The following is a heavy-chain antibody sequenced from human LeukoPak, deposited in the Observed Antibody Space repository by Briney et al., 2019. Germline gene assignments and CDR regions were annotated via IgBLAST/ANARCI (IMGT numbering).Heavy chain of an antibody. CDR1: GFTFSTSW. D-gene: IGHD2-8*01. CDR3: ARAGYYRFDY. CDR2: MNNDGSTT. V-gene: IGHV3-74*01. J-gene: IGHJ4*02. Sequence: GSLRLSCAASGFTFSTSWMHWVRQAPGEGLVWVSRMNNDGSTTDYADSVKGRFTISRDNAKNTLYLQMNSLRGEDTAVYYCARAGYYRFDYWGQGTLVTVSS.